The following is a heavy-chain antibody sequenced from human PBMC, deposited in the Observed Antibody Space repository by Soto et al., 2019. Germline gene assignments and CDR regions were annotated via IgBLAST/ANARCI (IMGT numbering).Heavy chain of an antibody. Sequence: GGSLRLSCAASGFTFSSYEVNWVRQAPGKGLEWVSTISGSDGRTYSTDSVKGRFTISRDNSRNTAYLQMNSLRVEDTAVYYCVRERGLSSYYGMDVWGQGTTVTVSS. D-gene: IGHD3-10*01. CDR1: GFTFSSYE. V-gene: IGHV3-23*01. CDR2: ISGSDGRT. CDR3: VRERGLSSYYGMDV. J-gene: IGHJ6*02.